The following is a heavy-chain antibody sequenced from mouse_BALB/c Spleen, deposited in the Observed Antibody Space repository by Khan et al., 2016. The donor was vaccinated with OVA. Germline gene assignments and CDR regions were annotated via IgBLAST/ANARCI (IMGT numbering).Heavy chain of an antibody. V-gene: IGHV2-6-5*01. CDR3: AKGVWSYYYALDY. J-gene: IGHJ4*01. CDR1: GFSLTDYC. CDR2: IWGGAST. Sequence: QVQLKESGPGLVAPSQSLSITCTVSGFSLTDYCVSWIRQPPGKGLEWLGVIWGGASTYYYSPLKSRLGICKDNSKSQVLLKMSRLQSDDTAMYYCAKGVWSYYYALDYWGQGTSVTVSS.